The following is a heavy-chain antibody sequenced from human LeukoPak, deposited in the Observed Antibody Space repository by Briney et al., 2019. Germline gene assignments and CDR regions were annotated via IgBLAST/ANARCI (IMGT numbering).Heavy chain of an antibody. Sequence: SQTLSLTCAISGDSISSNSAAWNWIRQSPSRGLEWLGRTYYRSKWYHGFAVSVTSRITISPDTSKNQFSLHLKSVTPDDTAVYYCARDLPESGYYHFDYWGQGTLVTVSS. CDR1: GDSISSNSAA. CDR3: ARDLPESGYYHFDY. V-gene: IGHV6-1*01. D-gene: IGHD3-22*01. CDR2: TYYRSKWYH. J-gene: IGHJ4*02.